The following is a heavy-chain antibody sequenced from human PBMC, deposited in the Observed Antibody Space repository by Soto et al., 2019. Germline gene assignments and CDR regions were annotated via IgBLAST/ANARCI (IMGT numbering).Heavy chain of an antibody. J-gene: IGHJ4*02. Sequence: GGSLRLSCAASGFTFSDFYMSWIRQAPGKGLEWVSYISSSGKTVYYADSVKGRFTISRDNAKNSVYLQMNSLRADDTAVYFCARVFRYDVWSGNRGVGYYDNWGQGTLVTVSS. D-gene: IGHD3-3*01. CDR2: ISSSGKTV. CDR3: ARVFRYDVWSGNRGVGYYDN. V-gene: IGHV3-11*01. CDR1: GFTFSDFY.